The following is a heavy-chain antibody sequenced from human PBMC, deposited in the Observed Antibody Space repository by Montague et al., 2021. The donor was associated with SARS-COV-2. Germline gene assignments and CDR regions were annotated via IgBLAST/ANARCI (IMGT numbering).Heavy chain of an antibody. Sequence: SETLSLTCTVSGGSITYSSYYWGWIRLPPGKGLEWIGSIFYSGTAYYNASLKSRVTMSLDMSKNQLSLRLKSTTAADTAVYFCAGASFYYGSGSHYNNWFDSWGQGTVVTVSS. CDR2: IFYSGTA. D-gene: IGHD3-10*01. CDR1: GGSITYSSYY. J-gene: IGHJ5*01. V-gene: IGHV4-39*07. CDR3: AGASFYYGSGSHYNNWFDS.